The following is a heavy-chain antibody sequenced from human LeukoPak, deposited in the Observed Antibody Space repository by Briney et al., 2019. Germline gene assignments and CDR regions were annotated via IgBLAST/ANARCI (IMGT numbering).Heavy chain of an antibody. V-gene: IGHV4-31*03. D-gene: IGHD2-8*01. CDR2: IYYSGNT. Sequence: KSSETLSLTCTVSGGSINSGGYYWTWIRHHPGKGLEWMASIYYSGNTYYSPSLKSRVTISLDTSKSQFSLRLSSVTAADTAVYYCARAHVGDVLMVYAVRAFDIWGQGTMVTVSS. CDR1: GGSINSGGYY. J-gene: IGHJ3*02. CDR3: ARAHVGDVLMVYAVRAFDI.